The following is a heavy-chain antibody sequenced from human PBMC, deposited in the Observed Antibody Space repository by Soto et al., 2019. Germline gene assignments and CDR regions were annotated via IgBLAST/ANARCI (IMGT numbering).Heavy chain of an antibody. D-gene: IGHD5-12*01. CDR2: FDPEDGET. Sequence: ASVKVSCKVSGYTLTELSMHWVRQAPGKGLEWMGGFDPEDGETIYAQKFQGRVTMTEDTSTDTAYMELSSLRSEDTAVYFCDRVKATLYRHSYFDYWGQGTPVTVSS. J-gene: IGHJ4*02. CDR1: GYTLTELS. V-gene: IGHV1-24*01. CDR3: DRVKATLYRHSYFDY.